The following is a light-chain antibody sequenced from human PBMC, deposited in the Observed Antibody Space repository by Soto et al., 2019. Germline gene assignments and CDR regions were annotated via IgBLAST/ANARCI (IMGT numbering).Light chain of an antibody. CDR1: QSVSNW. Sequence: DIQMTQSPSTLSASIGDRITITCRASQSVSNWLAWYQQKPGKAPKLLIFDASTLESGVPSRFSGSGSGTEFTLTISSLQPDDFATYYCQQYNSYPPVFGQGTKVEIK. J-gene: IGKJ1*01. V-gene: IGKV1-5*01. CDR2: DAS. CDR3: QQYNSYPPV.